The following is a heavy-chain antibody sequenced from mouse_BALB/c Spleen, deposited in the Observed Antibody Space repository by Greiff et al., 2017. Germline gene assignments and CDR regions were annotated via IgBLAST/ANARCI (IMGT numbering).Heavy chain of an antibody. CDR1: GYTFTSYW. V-gene: IGHV1S81*02. D-gene: IGHD1-1*01. J-gene: IGHJ2*01. CDR3: ARQEIITTVVAIDY. CDR2: INPSNGRT. Sequence: VQLVESGPELVKPGASVKVSCKASGYTFTSYWMHWVKQRPGQGLEWIGEINPSNGRTNYNEKFKSKATLTVDKSSSTAYMQLSSLTSEDSAVYYCARQEIITTVVAIDYWGQGTTLTVSS.